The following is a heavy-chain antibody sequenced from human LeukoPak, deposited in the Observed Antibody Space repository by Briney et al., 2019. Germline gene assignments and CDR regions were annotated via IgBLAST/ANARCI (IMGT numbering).Heavy chain of an antibody. V-gene: IGHV4-34*01. J-gene: IGHJ4*02. CDR3: ARVGENDYGDARFDY. D-gene: IGHD4-17*01. CDR2: INHSGST. CDR1: GGSFSGYY. Sequence: SETLSLTCAVYGGSFSGYYWSWIRQPPGKGLEWIGEINHSGSTNYNPSLKSRVTISVDTSKNQFSLKLSSVTAADTAVYYCARVGENDYGDARFDYWGQGTLVTVSS.